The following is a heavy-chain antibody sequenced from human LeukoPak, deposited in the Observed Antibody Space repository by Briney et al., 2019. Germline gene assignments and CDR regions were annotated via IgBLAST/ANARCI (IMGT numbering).Heavy chain of an antibody. Sequence: GGSLRLSCAASGFTFSSYWWSWVRQAPGKGLEWVANINQDGSEKYYVDSVKGRFTISRDNAKNSLSLQMNSLRAEDTAVYYCAREGCSGGSCYHNWFDPWGQGTLVTVSS. V-gene: IGHV3-7*01. CDR1: GFTFSSYW. CDR2: INQDGSEK. J-gene: IGHJ5*02. D-gene: IGHD2-15*01. CDR3: AREGCSGGSCYHNWFDP.